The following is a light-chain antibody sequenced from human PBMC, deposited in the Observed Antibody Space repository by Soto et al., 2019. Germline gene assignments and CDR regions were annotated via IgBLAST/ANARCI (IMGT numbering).Light chain of an antibody. CDR3: QQHNSYSPT. J-gene: IGKJ1*01. V-gene: IGKV1-5*03. Sequence: DIQMTQSPSTLSASVGDRVTITCRASQSISTWLAWYQQEPGKAPKLLIHKASSLQSRVPSRFSCSGSGTDFTLTISSLHPDDFSTYYCQQHNSYSPTFGHRTRVEIK. CDR1: QSISTW. CDR2: KAS.